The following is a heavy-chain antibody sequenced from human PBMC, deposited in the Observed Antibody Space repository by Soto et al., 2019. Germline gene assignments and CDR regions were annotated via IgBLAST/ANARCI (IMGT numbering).Heavy chain of an antibody. J-gene: IGHJ4*02. CDR1: GFIFSRYG. V-gene: IGHV3-48*04. Sequence: VQLVESGGGVVQPGRSLRLSCAASGFIFSRYGMHWVRQAPGKGPEWVAYISGTSDSKPYADSVKGRFTISRDNAKNSMYLQMNSLRAEDTAVYYCARVAVLTAAGTTDYWGQGTLVTVSS. D-gene: IGHD1-1*01. CDR2: ISGTSDSK. CDR3: ARVAVLTAAGTTDY.